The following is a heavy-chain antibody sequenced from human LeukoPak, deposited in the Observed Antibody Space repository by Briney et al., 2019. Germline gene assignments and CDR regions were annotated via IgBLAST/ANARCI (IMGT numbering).Heavy chain of an antibody. Sequence: GGSLRLSCAASGFTFSSYSVNWVRQAPGKGVEWVSSISSSSSYIYYADSVKGRFTISRDNAKNSLYLQMNSLRAEDTAVYYCAREDTAMVLDYWGQGTLVTVSS. CDR3: AREDTAMVLDY. J-gene: IGHJ4*02. V-gene: IGHV3-21*01. D-gene: IGHD5-18*01. CDR2: ISSSSSYI. CDR1: GFTFSSYS.